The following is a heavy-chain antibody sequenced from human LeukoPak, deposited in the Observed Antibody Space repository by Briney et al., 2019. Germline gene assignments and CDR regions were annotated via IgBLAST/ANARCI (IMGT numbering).Heavy chain of an antibody. Sequence: SETLSLTCTVSGGSISSYYWSWIRQPPGKGLEWIGCIYYSGSTNYNPPRKSRVAISVDQSKHQFPLKLSSVTAADTAVYYCARQVDDYGDYYFDYWGQGTLVTVSS. CDR3: ARQVDDYGDYYFDY. V-gene: IGHV4-59*08. D-gene: IGHD4-17*01. CDR1: GGSISSYY. CDR2: IYYSGST. J-gene: IGHJ4*02.